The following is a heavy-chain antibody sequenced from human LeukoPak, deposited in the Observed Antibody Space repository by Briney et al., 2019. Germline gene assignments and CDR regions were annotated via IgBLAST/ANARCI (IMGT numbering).Heavy chain of an antibody. D-gene: IGHD3-22*01. J-gene: IGHJ4*02. CDR3: ARVLDSSGYYYLTSYAY. V-gene: IGHV4-39*02. CDR2: IYYSGST. CDR1: GGSISSSSYY. Sequence: SETLSLTCTVSGGSISSSSYYWGWIRQPPGKGLEWIGSIYYSGSTYYNPSLKSRVTISVDTSKNHFSLRLSSVTAADTAVYYCARVLDSSGYYYLTSYAYWGQGTLVTVSS.